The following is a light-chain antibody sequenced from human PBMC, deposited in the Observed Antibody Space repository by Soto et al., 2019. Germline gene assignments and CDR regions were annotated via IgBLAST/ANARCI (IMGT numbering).Light chain of an antibody. CDR3: QQYTAWPLT. CDR2: GAS. J-gene: IGKJ4*01. CDR1: QSVYSN. Sequence: EIVLTQSPATLSVSPGERATLSCRASQSVYSNLAWYQQKPGQAPRLLIYGASTRATGFPASFSGSGSGTELTLTICSLQFEECAVYYCQQYTAWPLTFGVGTKVEIK. V-gene: IGKV3-15*01.